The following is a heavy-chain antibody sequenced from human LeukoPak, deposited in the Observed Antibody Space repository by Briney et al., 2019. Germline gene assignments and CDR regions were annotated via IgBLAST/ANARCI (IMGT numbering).Heavy chain of an antibody. D-gene: IGHD3-9*01. CDR3: ARRRYFDWLLLF. CDR1: GGSFSGYY. CDR2: INRSGST. V-gene: IGHV4-34*01. Sequence: SETLSLTCAVYGGSFSGYYWSWIRQPPGKGLEWIGEINRSGSTNYNPSLKSRVTISVDTSKNQFSLKLSSVTAADTAVYYCARRRYFDWLLLFWGQGTLVTVSS. J-gene: IGHJ4*02.